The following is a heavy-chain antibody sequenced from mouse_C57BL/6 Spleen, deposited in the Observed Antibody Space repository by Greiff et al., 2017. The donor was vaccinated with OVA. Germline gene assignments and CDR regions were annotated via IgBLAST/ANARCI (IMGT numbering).Heavy chain of an antibody. J-gene: IGHJ2*01. V-gene: IGHV5-17*01. CDR2: ISSGSRTI. CDR3: ARLGYDHDY. CDR1: GFTFSDYG. Sequence: EVQLVESGGGLVKPGGSLKLSCAASGFTFSDYGMHWVRQAPEKGLEWVAYISSGSRTIYYADTVKGRFTITRDNAKNTLFLQMTSLRSEDTAMYYCARLGYDHDYWGQGTTLTVSS. D-gene: IGHD2-2*01.